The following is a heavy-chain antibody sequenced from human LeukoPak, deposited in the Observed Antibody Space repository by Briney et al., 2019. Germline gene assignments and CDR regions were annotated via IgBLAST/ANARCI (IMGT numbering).Heavy chain of an antibody. D-gene: IGHD1-1*01. CDR2: IIPIFGTA. V-gene: IGHV1-69*13. CDR1: GYTFTSYG. J-gene: IGHJ3*02. Sequence: SVKVSCKASGYTFTSYGISWVRQAPGQGLEWMGGIIPIFGTANYAQKFQGRVTITADESTSTAYMDLSSLRSEDTAFYYCAGDEIKMTGRGAFDIWGQGTMVTVSS. CDR3: AGDEIKMTGRGAFDI.